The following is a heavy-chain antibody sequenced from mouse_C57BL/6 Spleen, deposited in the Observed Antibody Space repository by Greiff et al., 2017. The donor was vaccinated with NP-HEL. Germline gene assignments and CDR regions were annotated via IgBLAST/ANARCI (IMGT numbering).Heavy chain of an antibody. D-gene: IGHD1-1*01. Sequence: VQLQQSGAELVRPGASVTLSCKASGYTFTDYEMHWVKQTPVHGLEWIGAIDPETGGTAYNQKFKGKAILTADKSSSTAYMELRSLTSGDSAVYYCTREVLRSYYYAMDYWGQGTSVTVSS. CDR3: TREVLRSYYYAMDY. CDR1: GYTFTDYE. J-gene: IGHJ4*01. V-gene: IGHV1-15*01. CDR2: IDPETGGT.